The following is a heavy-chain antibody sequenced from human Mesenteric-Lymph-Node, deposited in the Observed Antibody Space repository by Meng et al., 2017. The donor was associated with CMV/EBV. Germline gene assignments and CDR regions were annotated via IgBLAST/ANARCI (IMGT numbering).Heavy chain of an antibody. J-gene: IGHJ4*02. V-gene: IGHV4-30-2*01. CDR3: ARVSIPLGGSFDY. CDR1: GGSIIIGGYS. Sequence: SGGSIIIGGYSWSWIRQPPGKGLEWIGYIYHSGGTYYPPSLKSRVTISLDRSKNQFSLRLSSVTAADTAVYFCARVSIPLGGSFDYWGQGTLVTVSS. CDR2: IYHSGGT. D-gene: IGHD7-27*01.